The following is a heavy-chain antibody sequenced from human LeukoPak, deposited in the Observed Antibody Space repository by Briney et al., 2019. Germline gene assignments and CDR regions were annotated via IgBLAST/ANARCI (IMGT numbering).Heavy chain of an antibody. V-gene: IGHV4-39*01. J-gene: IGHJ5*02. CDR1: GGSITISYYY. D-gene: IGHD3-10*01. Sequence: SETLSLTCTVSGGSITISYYYWGWVRQPPEQGLEWLGSINHSGTTYYNPSLKSRVAISVDTSKNQFSLKLTSVTAADTSVYFWARQRGYYVSGTLFPEGGFDPWGQGTLATVSS. CDR2: INHSGTT. CDR3: ARQRGYYVSGTLFPEGGFDP.